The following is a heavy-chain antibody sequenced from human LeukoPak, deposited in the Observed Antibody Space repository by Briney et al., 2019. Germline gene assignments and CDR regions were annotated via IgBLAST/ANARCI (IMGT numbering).Heavy chain of an antibody. J-gene: IGHJ4*02. CDR3: ARRTSGWYGIDY. CDR1: GGSISSYY. Sequence: SETLSLTCTVSGGSISSYYWSWIRQPPGKGLEWIGEIYHSGSTNYNPSLKSRVTMSVDKSKNQFSLNLSSVTAADTAVYYCARRTSGWYGIDYWGQGTLVTVSS. D-gene: IGHD6-19*01. CDR2: IYHSGST. V-gene: IGHV4-59*12.